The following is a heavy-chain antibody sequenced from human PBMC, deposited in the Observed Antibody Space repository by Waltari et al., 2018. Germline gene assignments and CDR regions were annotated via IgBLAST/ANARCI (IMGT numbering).Heavy chain of an antibody. CDR2: IYYSGST. V-gene: IGHV4-59*08. J-gene: IGHJ4*02. CDR1: GGSISSHY. D-gene: IGHD3-10*01. CDR3: ARRRFGEFDY. Sequence: QVQLQESGPGLVKPSETLSLTCTVSGGSISSHYWSWIRQPPGKGLEWIGYIYYSGSTYYNPSLKSRVTISVDTSKNQFSLKLSSVTAADTAVYYCARRRFGEFDYWGQGTLVTVSS.